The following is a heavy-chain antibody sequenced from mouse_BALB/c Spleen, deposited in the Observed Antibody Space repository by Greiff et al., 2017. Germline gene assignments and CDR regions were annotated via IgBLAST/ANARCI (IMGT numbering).Heavy chain of an antibody. CDR1: GFAFSSYD. Sequence: EVQLVESGGGLVKPGGSLKLSCAASGFAFSSYDMSWVRQTPEKRLEWVAYISSGGGSTYYPDTVKGRFTISRDNAKNTLYLQMSSLKSEDTAMYYCARHPTPQPFDVWGAGTTVTVSS. V-gene: IGHV5-12-1*01. J-gene: IGHJ1*01. CDR3: ARHPTPQPFDV. D-gene: IGHD2-10*01. CDR2: ISSGGGST.